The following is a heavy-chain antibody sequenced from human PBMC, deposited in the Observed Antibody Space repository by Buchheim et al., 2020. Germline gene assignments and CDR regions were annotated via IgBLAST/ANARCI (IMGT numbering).Heavy chain of an antibody. Sequence: EVQLVESGGGLVQPGGSLRLSCAASGFTFSSYWMSWVCQAPGKGLEWVANIKQDGSEKYYVDSVKGRFTISRDNAKNSLYLQMNSLRAEDTAVYYCARSGRSSSWFIPYYYYGMDVWGQGTT. CDR3: ARSGRSSSWFIPYYYYGMDV. V-gene: IGHV3-7*01. CDR2: IKQDGSEK. CDR1: GFTFSSYW. D-gene: IGHD6-6*01. J-gene: IGHJ6*02.